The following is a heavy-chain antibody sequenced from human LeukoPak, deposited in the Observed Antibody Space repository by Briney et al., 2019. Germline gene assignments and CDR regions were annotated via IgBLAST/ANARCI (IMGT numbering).Heavy chain of an antibody. CDR1: GYSFSNYW. CDR3: ASAGSYYREFDY. CDR2: IYPGDSHT. D-gene: IGHD3-10*01. J-gene: IGHJ4*02. V-gene: IGHV5-51*01. Sequence: GESLKISCKGSGYSFSNYWIGWVRQMPGEGLEWVGIIYPGDSHTRYSPSFQDQVTISVDKSISTAFLQWSSLKASDTAIYYCASAGSYYREFDYWGQGTLVTVSS.